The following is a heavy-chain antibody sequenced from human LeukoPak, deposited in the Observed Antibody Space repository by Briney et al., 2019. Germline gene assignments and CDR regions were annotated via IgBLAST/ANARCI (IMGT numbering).Heavy chain of an antibody. CDR1: GGSISSYY. CDR3: ARDRGTWNDDGFDY. Sequence: SETLSLTCTVSGGSISSYYWSWIRQPAGKGLEWIGRTYISGSTNYNPSLKSRVTMSVDTSKNQFSLKLSSVTAADTAVYYCARDRGTWNDDGFDYWGQGTLVTVSS. J-gene: IGHJ4*02. CDR2: TYISGST. D-gene: IGHD1-1*01. V-gene: IGHV4-4*07.